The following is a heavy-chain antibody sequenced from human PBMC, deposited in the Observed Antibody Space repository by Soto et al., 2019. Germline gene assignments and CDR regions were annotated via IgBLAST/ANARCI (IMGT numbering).Heavy chain of an antibody. J-gene: IGHJ4*02. CDR3: ARLLTQNDYGDYDY. V-gene: IGHV4-39*01. CDR1: GGSNSSSSYY. Sequence: SETLSLTCTVSGGSNSSSSYYWGWIRQPPGKGLEWIGSIYYSGSTYYNPSLKSRVTISVDTSKNQFSLKLSSVTAADTAVYYCARLLTQNDYGDYDYWGQGTLVTVSS. D-gene: IGHD4-17*01. CDR2: IYYSGST.